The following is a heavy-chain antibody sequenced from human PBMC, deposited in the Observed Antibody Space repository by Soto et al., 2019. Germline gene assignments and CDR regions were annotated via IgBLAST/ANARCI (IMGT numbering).Heavy chain of an antibody. CDR2: IYYSGST. CDR1: GGSISSGGYY. D-gene: IGHD3-22*01. CDR3: ARAEGSYYYDSSGIYGMDV. J-gene: IGHJ6*02. V-gene: IGHV4-31*03. Sequence: SETLSLTCTVSGGSISSGGYYWSWIRQHPGKGLEWIGYIYYSGSTYYNPSLKSRVTISVDTSKNQFSLKLSSVTAADTAVYYCARAEGSYYYDSSGIYGMDVWGQGTTVTVSS.